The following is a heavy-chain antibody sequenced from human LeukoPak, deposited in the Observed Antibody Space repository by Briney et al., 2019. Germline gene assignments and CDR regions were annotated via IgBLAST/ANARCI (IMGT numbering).Heavy chain of an antibody. CDR2: ISSSSSYI. D-gene: IGHD4-23*01. J-gene: IGHJ4*02. CDR3: ARDTLRWPQDF. V-gene: IGHV3-21*01. CDR1: GFTFSSYS. Sequence: GGSLRLSCAASGFTFSSYSMNWVRQAPGKGLEWVSSISSSSSYIYYADSVKGRFTISRDSAKNSLYLQMNSLRAEDTAVYYRARDTLRWPQDFWGPGTLVTVSS.